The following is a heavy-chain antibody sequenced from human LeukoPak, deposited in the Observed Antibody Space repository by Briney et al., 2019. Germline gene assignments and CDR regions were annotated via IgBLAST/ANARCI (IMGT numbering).Heavy chain of an antibody. CDR1: GFTFSRYW. CDR3: ARDLLGVWAY. Sequence: PGGSLRLSCAGPGFTFSRYWMSWVRQAPGKGLEWVTNIKQDGSETSYLDSVRGRFTVSRDNTKNSVYLQMNSLRAEDTAVYYCARDLLGVWAYWGPGTLVTVSS. J-gene: IGHJ4*02. V-gene: IGHV3-7*01. CDR2: IKQDGSET. D-gene: IGHD3-10*01.